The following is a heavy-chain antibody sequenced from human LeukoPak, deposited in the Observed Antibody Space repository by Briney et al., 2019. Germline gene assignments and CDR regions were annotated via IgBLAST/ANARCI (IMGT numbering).Heavy chain of an antibody. J-gene: IGHJ6*03. CDR2: ISGSGGNT. Sequence: GGSLRLSCAASGFTFSSYWMSWVRQAPGKGLEWVSAISGSGGNTYYADSVKGRFTISRDNSNNTLYLQMNSLRAEDTAVYYCARVSSKAMVRGIITKKNYSYYYMDVWGKGTTVTISS. CDR1: GFTFSSYW. D-gene: IGHD3-10*01. CDR3: ARVSSKAMVRGIITKKNYSYYYMDV. V-gene: IGHV3-23*01.